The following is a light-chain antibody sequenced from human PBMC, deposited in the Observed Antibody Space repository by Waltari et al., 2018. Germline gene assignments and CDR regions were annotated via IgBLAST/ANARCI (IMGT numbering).Light chain of an antibody. Sequence: DIVMTQSPDSLAVSLGERATINCKSSQSVFYSSNNENYLAWYQQKPGQPPKLLIYWASTRQSGVPDLFSGSGSGTDFTLTISSLQAEDVAVYFCQQYYTTPLTFGGGTRVEIK. CDR1: QSVFYSSNNENY. V-gene: IGKV4-1*01. CDR3: QQYYTTPLT. CDR2: WAS. J-gene: IGKJ4*01.